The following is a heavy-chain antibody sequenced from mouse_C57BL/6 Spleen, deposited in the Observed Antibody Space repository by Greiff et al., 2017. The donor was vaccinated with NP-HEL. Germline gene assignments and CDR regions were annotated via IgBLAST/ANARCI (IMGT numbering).Heavy chain of an antibody. CDR2: IHPNSGST. J-gene: IGHJ2*01. CDR3: AREGGYGSLYYFDY. V-gene: IGHV1-64*01. D-gene: IGHD1-2*01. Sequence: QVQLQQPGAELVKPGASVKLSCKASGYTFTSYWMHWVKQRPGQGLEWIGMIHPNSGSTNYNEKFQSKATLTVDKSSSTAYMQLSSLTSEDSAVYYCAREGGYGSLYYFDYWGQGTTLTVSS. CDR1: GYTFTSYW.